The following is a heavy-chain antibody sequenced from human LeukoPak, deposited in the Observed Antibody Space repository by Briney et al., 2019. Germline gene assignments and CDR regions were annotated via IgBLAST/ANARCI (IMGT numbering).Heavy chain of an antibody. Sequence: GGSLRLSCAASGFSVSNKYMSWVRQAPGRGLEWVTNIKMDASEIYYVDSVKGRFTISRDNARNSLFLQMNSLRVEDTAVYYCARIRVDYGDYGMDVWGQGTTVIVSS. CDR2: IKMDASEI. V-gene: IGHV3-7*05. CDR1: GFSVSNKY. CDR3: ARIRVDYGDYGMDV. D-gene: IGHD4-17*01. J-gene: IGHJ6*02.